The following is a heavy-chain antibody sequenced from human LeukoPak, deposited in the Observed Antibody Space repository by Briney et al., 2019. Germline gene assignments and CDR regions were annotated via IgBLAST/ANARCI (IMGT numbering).Heavy chain of an antibody. CDR1: GFTVSNNY. D-gene: IGHD6-13*01. CDR2: IYSGHST. J-gene: IGHJ4*02. V-gene: IGHV3-66*01. Sequence: GGSLRLSCAASGFTVSNNYMSWVRQAPGKGLERVSIIYSGHSTYYADSVKGRFTISRDNSKNTLYLQMNSLRADDTAVYYCARAAAAGPFDYWGQGTLVTVSS. CDR3: ARAAAAGPFDY.